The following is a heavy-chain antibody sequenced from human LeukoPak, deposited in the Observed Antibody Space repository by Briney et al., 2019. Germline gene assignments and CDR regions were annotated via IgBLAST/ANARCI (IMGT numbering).Heavy chain of an antibody. CDR3: ARATDVSSWYLAY. Sequence: ASVNVSCKASGYTFTGYYMHWVRQAPGQELEWMGWLSPNSGDTRFAQKFQGRVTMTRDTSISTAYMELSRLRSDDTAVYYCARATDVSSWYLAYWGQGTLPTVSS. CDR1: GYTFTGYY. CDR2: LSPNSGDT. D-gene: IGHD6-13*01. J-gene: IGHJ4*02. V-gene: IGHV1-2*02.